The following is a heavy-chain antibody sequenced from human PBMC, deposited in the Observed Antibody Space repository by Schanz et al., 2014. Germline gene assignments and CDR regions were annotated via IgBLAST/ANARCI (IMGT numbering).Heavy chain of an antibody. Sequence: ADLVESGGGLIQRGESLRLSCSASGFTFSSYSMNWVRQAPGKGLEWVSTISASGGSTYYADSVKGRFTISRDNAKNTLYLQMNSLRAEDTAVYYCARDSRPNYDFLTAYYSIDYWGQGTLVTVSS. CDR2: ISASGGST. CDR1: GFTFSSYS. J-gene: IGHJ4*02. D-gene: IGHD3-9*01. CDR3: ARDSRPNYDFLTAYYSIDY. V-gene: IGHV3-48*04.